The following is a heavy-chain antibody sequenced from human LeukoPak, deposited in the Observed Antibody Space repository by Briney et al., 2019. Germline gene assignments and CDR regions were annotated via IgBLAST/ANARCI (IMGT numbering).Heavy chain of an antibody. CDR3: ARIWGGWYSSSSGAPFDP. D-gene: IGHD6-13*01. J-gene: IGHJ5*02. CDR1: GYTFTSYY. CDR2: INPSGGST. Sequence: ASVKVSCKASGYTFTSYYMHWVRQAPGQGLEWMGIINPSGGSTSYAQKFQGRVSMTRDTSTSTVYMELSSLRSEDTAVYYCARIWGGWYSSSSGAPFDPWGQGTLVTVSS. V-gene: IGHV1-46*01.